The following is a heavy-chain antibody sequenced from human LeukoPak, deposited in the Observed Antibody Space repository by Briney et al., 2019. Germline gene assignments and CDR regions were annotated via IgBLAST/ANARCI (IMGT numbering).Heavy chain of an antibody. Sequence: GGSLRLSCAASGFTFSSYAMSWVRQAPGKGLEWVSAISGSGGSTYYADSVKGRFTISRDNSKNTLYLQMNSLRAEGTAVYYCAKRSGNYYDSSGYPEPFDYWGQGTLVTVSS. CDR2: ISGSGGST. CDR1: GFTFSSYA. J-gene: IGHJ4*02. V-gene: IGHV3-23*01. D-gene: IGHD3-22*01. CDR3: AKRSGNYYDSSGYPEPFDY.